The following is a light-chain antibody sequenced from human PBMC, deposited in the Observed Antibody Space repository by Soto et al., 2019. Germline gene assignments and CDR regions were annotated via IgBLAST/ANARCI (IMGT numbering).Light chain of an antibody. J-gene: IGKJ4*01. CDR3: QQSYSTPLP. CDR1: QSISSY. CDR2: AAS. Sequence: DIQMTQSPSSLSASVGDRVTITCRASQSISSYLHWYQQKPGKAPKLLIYAASSLQSGVPSRFSGSGSGTDFTLTISSLQPEYFATYYCQQSYSTPLPCGGGTKVEIK. V-gene: IGKV1-39*01.